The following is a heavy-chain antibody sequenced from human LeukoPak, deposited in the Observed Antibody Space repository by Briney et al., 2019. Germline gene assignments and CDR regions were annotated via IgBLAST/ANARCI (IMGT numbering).Heavy chain of an antibody. CDR3: ARDLSEGMTTEI. D-gene: IGHD1-14*01. J-gene: IGHJ3*02. Sequence: ASVKVSCKASGGTFSSYAISWVRQAPGQGLEWMGGIIPIFGTANYAQKFQGRVTITADESTSTAYMELSSLRSEDTAVYYCARDLSEGMTTEIWGQGTMVTVSS. V-gene: IGHV1-69*13. CDR1: GGTFSSYA. CDR2: IIPIFGTA.